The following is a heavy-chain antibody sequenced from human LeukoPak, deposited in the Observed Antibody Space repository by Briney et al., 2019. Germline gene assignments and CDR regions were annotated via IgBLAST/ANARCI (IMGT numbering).Heavy chain of an antibody. CDR3: ASGGSSWYDRVDY. Sequence: KPSGTLSLTCTVSGGSISSSSYYWGWIRQPPGKGLEWIGSIYYSGSTYYNPSLKSRVTISVGTSKNQFSLKLSSVTAADTAVYYCASGGSSWYDRVDYWGQGTLVTVSS. D-gene: IGHD6-13*01. CDR1: GGSISSSSYY. CDR2: IYYSGST. J-gene: IGHJ4*02. V-gene: IGHV4-39*07.